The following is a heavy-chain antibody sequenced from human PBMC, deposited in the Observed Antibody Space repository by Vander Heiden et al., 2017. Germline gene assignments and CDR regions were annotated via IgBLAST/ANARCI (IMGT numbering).Heavy chain of an antibody. CDR3: AKEARVGAYYYDGMDV. CDR2: IGGSVGRT. J-gene: IGHJ6*02. V-gene: IGHV3-23*01. CDR1: GFPFSSYA. D-gene: IGHD1-26*01. Sequence: EVQLLESGGGLVQPGGSLRLSCAASGFPFSSYARGGVREARGKGLEWVSAIGGSVGRTYYADSGKGRFTISRDNSKNTLYLQMNSLRAEDTAVYYCAKEARVGAYYYDGMDVWGQGTTVTVSS.